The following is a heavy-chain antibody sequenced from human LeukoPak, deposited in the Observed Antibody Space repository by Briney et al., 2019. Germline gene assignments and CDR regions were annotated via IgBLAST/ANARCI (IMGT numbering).Heavy chain of an antibody. Sequence: GGSLRLSCAASGFTFSSYWMSWVRQAPGKGLEWVANIRQDGSEKYYVDSVKGRFTISRDNAKNSLYLQMNSLRAEDTAVYYCARDYTHDYGDYFPMDVWGKGTTVTVSS. V-gene: IGHV3-7*01. CDR1: GFTFSSYW. D-gene: IGHD4-17*01. J-gene: IGHJ6*03. CDR3: ARDYTHDYGDYFPMDV. CDR2: IRQDGSEK.